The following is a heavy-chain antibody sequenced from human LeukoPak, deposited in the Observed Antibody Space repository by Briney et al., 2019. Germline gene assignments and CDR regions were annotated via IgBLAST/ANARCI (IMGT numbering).Heavy chain of an antibody. CDR3: ARDLTSGYSLNDAFDI. CDR1: GGSISSYY. CDR2: IYYSGST. Sequence: PSETLSLTCTVSGGSISSYYWGWIRQPPGKGLEWIGYIYYSGSTNYNPSLKSRVTISVDTSKNQFSLKLSSVTAADTAVYYCARDLTSGYSLNDAFDIWGQGTMVTVSS. J-gene: IGHJ3*02. V-gene: IGHV4-59*01. D-gene: IGHD3-22*01.